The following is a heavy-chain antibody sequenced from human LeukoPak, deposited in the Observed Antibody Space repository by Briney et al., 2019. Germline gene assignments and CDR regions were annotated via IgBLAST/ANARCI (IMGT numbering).Heavy chain of an antibody. CDR3: AKDPAVANTARRFQH. D-gene: IGHD6-19*01. J-gene: IGHJ1*01. Sequence: GGSLRLSCAASGFTVSRNYMSWVRQAPGKGLEWVSAISGSGASTYYADSVKGRFTISRDNSKNTLYLQMNSLRAEDTAVYYCAKDPAVANTARRFQHWGQGTLVTVTS. CDR1: GFTVSRNY. V-gene: IGHV3-23*01. CDR2: ISGSGAST.